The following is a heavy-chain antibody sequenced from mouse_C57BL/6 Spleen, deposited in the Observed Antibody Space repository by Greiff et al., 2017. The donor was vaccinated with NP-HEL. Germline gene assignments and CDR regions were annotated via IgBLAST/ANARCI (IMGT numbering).Heavy chain of an antibody. CDR1: GYTFTDYN. CDR2: INPNNGGT. J-gene: IGHJ4*01. Sequence: DVQLQESGPELVKPGASVKIPCKASGYTFTDYNMDWVKQSHGKSLEWIGDINPNNGGTIYNQKFKGKATLTVDKSSSTAYMELRSLTSEDTAVYYCARRDGNYDAMDYWGQGTSVTVSS. D-gene: IGHD2-1*01. V-gene: IGHV1-18*01. CDR3: ARRDGNYDAMDY.